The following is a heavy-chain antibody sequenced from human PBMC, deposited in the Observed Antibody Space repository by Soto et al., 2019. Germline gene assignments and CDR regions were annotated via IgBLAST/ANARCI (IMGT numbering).Heavy chain of an antibody. D-gene: IGHD3-10*01. CDR1: GGTFSSYA. J-gene: IGHJ6*02. V-gene: IGHV1-69*01. CDR3: ARGRDRRPHFYGMDV. CDR2: IIPIFGTA. Sequence: QVQLVQSGAEVKKPGSSVKVSCKASGGTFSSYAISWVLQAPGQGLEWMGGIIPIFGTANYAQKFQGRVTITADESTRTAYMELSSLRSEYTAVYYWARGRDRRPHFYGMDVWGQGTTVTVSS.